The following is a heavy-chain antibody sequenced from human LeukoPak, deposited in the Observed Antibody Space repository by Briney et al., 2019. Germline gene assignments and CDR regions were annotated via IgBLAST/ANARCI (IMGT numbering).Heavy chain of an antibody. D-gene: IGHD1-26*01. J-gene: IGHJ5*02. CDR3: AREIGIRGYNWFDP. CDR1: GRSFSGYY. V-gene: IGHV4-34*01. CDR2: INHSGST. Sequence: SETLSLTCAVYGRSFSGYYWSWIRQPPGKGLEWIGEINHSGSTNYNPSLKSRVTVSVDTSKNQFSLKLSSVTAADTAVYYCAREIGIRGYNWFDPWGQGTLVTVSS.